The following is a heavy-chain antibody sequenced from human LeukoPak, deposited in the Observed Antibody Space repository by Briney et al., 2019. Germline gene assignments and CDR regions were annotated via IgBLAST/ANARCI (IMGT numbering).Heavy chain of an antibody. CDR2: IKRDGTET. D-gene: IGHD3-22*01. CDR1: ELTLSNYC. V-gene: IGHV3-7*03. Sequence: GGSLRLSCAASELTLSNYCMTWVRQGPGKGLEWVATIKRDGTETYYVDSVKGRFTISRDNAKNSLYLQMNSLRAEDTALYYCARSRHSYDSTGFPHYWGQGTLVTVSS. CDR3: ARSRHSYDSTGFPHY. J-gene: IGHJ4*02.